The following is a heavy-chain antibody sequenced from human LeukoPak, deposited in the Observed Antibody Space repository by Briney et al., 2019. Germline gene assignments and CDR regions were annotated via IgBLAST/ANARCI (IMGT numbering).Heavy chain of an antibody. Sequence: SETLSLTCAVYGGSFSGYYWSWIRQPPGKGLQWIGEINHSGSTNYNPSLKSRVTISVDTSKNQFSLKLSSVTGPDTAVYYCARRPLQQFDYWGQATLVTVSS. CDR3: ARRPLQQFDY. V-gene: IGHV4-34*01. J-gene: IGHJ4*02. D-gene: IGHD4-11*01. CDR2: INHSGST. CDR1: GGSFSGYY.